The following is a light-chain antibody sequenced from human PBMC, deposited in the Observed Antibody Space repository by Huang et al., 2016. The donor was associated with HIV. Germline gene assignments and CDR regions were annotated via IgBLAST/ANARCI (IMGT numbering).Light chain of an antibody. CDR1: QSITDS. V-gene: IGKV1-5*03. J-gene: IGKJ4*01. CDR2: QAS. Sequence: DIQMTQSPSTLSASVGDRVPITCRASQSITDSLACYQQKPGAVPKVLIYQASTLQSGVPSRFSGSGFGTEFTLTISGLQPDDVATYYCQQYDTYSPLTFGGGTKVENK. CDR3: QQYDTYSPLT.